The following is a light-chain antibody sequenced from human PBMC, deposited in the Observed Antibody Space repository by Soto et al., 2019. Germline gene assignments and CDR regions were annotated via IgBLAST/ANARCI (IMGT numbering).Light chain of an antibody. CDR1: TSNIGSNT. V-gene: IGLV1-44*01. Sequence: QSVLTQPPSASGTPGQRVTISCSGSTSNIGSNTVNWYHHLPGTAPKLLIYSHNQRPSGVPDRFSGSRSGTSASLAISGLQSDDEADYYCAAWDDSLNGVVFGGGTKLPVL. CDR2: SHN. CDR3: AAWDDSLNGVV. J-gene: IGLJ2*01.